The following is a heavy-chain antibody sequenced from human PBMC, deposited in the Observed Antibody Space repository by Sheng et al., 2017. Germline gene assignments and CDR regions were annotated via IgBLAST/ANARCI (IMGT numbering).Heavy chain of an antibody. J-gene: IGHJ4*02. CDR2: FSGGSGGIT. CDR3: AKYLTTVTSNLDF. D-gene: IGHD4-17*01. V-gene: IGHV3-23*04. Sequence: EMQLVESGGGLVQPGGTLRLSCAASGFTFSSYGMTWVRQAPGQGLEWVSSFSGGSGGITYYADSVKGRFTISRDNSKNMLYLQMNSLRAEDTAIYYCAKYLTTVTSNLDFWGQGTLVTVSS. CDR1: GFTFSSYG.